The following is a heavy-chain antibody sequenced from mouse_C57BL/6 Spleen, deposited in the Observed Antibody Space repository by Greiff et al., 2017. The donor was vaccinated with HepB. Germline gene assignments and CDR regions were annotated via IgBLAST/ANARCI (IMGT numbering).Heavy chain of an antibody. Sequence: QVQLKESGAELARPGASVKLSCKASGYTFTSYGISWVKQRTGQGLEWIGEIYPRSGNTYYNEKFKGKATLTADKSSSTAYMQLRSLTSADSAVYFCASGRDCDGSSLHGYFDVWGTGTTVTVSS. CDR1: GYTFTSYG. CDR2: IYPRSGNT. CDR3: ASGRDCDGSSLHGYFDV. V-gene: IGHV1-81*01. J-gene: IGHJ1*03. D-gene: IGHD1-1*01.